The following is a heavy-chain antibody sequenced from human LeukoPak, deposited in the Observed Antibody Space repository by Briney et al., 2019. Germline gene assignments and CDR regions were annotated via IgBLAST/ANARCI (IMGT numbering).Heavy chain of an antibody. CDR3: ASPPITMTRYMDV. Sequence: PSETLSLTCTVSGGSISSSSYYWGWIRQPPGKGLEWIGSIYYSGSTYYNPSLKSRVTISVDTSKNQFSLKLSSLTAPDTAVYYCASPPITMTRYMDVWGKGTTVTVSS. V-gene: IGHV4-39*01. CDR2: IYYSGST. J-gene: IGHJ6*04. CDR1: GGSISSSSYY. D-gene: IGHD3-22*01.